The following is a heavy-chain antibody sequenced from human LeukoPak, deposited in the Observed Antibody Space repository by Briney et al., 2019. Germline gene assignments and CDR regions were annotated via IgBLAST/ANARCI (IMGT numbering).Heavy chain of an antibody. CDR2: IIPIFGTA. Sequence: ASVKVSCKASGGTFSSYAISWVRQAPGQGLEWMGGIIPIFGTANYAQKFQGRVTMTRDTSISTAYMELSRLRSDDTAVYYCARIGSGVNYFDYWGQGTLVTVSS. D-gene: IGHD3-10*01. J-gene: IGHJ4*02. CDR1: GGTFSSYA. CDR3: ARIGSGVNYFDY. V-gene: IGHV1-69*05.